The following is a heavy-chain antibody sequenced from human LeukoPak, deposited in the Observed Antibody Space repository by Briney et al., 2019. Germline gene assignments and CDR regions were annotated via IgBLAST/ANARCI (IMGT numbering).Heavy chain of an antibody. CDR2: INSDGSST. CDR3: ASLSMVTPFDY. V-gene: IGHV3-74*01. J-gene: IGHJ4*02. CDR1: GFTFSSYW. Sequence: GGSLRLSCAASGFTFSSYWMHWVRQAPGKGLVWVSRINSDGSSTSYADSVKGRFTISRDNAKNTLYLQMNSLRAEDTAVYYCASLSMVTPFDYWGQGTLVTVSS. D-gene: IGHD4-17*01.